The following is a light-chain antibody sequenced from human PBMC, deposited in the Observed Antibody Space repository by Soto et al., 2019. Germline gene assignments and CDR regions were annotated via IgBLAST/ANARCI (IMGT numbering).Light chain of an antibody. Sequence: EIVLTQSPGTLSLSPGDGATLSCRASQGVSSGYLAWYQQKPGQAPRLLIYGASTRATGIPARFSGSGSGTEFTLTISSLQSEDFAVYYCQQYNNWPSFGQGTRLEIK. J-gene: IGKJ5*01. CDR2: GAS. V-gene: IGKV3-15*01. CDR3: QQYNNWPS. CDR1: QGVSSGY.